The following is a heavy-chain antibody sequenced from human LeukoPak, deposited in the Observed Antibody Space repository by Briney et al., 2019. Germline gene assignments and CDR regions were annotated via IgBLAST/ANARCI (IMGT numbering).Heavy chain of an antibody. D-gene: IGHD2-2*01. V-gene: IGHV1-2*06. Sequence: ASVKVSCKASGYTFTGYYMHWVRQAPGQGLEWMGRVNPNNGVPNYAQKFQGRVTMTRDTAISTFYMELSSLRSDDTAVYFCAREVGYSSSYYGRFGPGGQGTLVIVSS. J-gene: IGHJ5*02. CDR1: GYTFTGYY. CDR3: AREVGYSSSYYGRFGP. CDR2: VNPNNGVP.